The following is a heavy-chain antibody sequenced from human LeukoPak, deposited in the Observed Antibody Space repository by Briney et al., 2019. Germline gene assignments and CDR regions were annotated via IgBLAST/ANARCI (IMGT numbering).Heavy chain of an antibody. CDR3: ARSRYYDLGPYYYMDV. D-gene: IGHD3-3*01. V-gene: IGHV4-59*12. CDR2: IYYSGCT. J-gene: IGHJ6*03. CDR1: GGSISSYY. Sequence: SETLSLTCTVSGGSISSYYWSWIRQPPGKGLEWIGYIYYSGCTNYSPSLKSRVTISVDTSKNQFSLKLSSVTAADTAVYYCARSRYYDLGPYYYMDVWGKGTTVTVSS.